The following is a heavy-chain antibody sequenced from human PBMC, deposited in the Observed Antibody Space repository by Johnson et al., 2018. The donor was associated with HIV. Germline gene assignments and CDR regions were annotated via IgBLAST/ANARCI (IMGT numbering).Heavy chain of an antibody. CDR1: GFTVSSNY. Sequence: VQLVESGGGLVQPGGSLRLSCAGTGFTVSSNYMYWVRQAPGKGLECVSVIYSGGSTYYADSVKGRFTISRDNSKNTLYLQMNSLRAEDMAVYYCARAGDYDAFDIWGQGTMVTVSS. D-gene: IGHD3-16*01. CDR2: IYSGGST. J-gene: IGHJ3*02. V-gene: IGHV3-66*01. CDR3: ARAGDYDAFDI.